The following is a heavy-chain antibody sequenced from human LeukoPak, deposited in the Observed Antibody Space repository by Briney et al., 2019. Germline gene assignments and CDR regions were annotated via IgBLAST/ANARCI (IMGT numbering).Heavy chain of an antibody. Sequence: VGSLRLSCAASGFTFDDYGMSWVRQAPGKGLEWVSGINWNGGSTGYADSVKGRFTISRDNAKNSLYLQMNSLRAEDTALYYCARDYDSSGYSDAFDIWGQGTMVTVSS. D-gene: IGHD3-22*01. CDR3: ARDYDSSGYSDAFDI. J-gene: IGHJ3*02. CDR1: GFTFDDYG. V-gene: IGHV3-20*04. CDR2: INWNGGST.